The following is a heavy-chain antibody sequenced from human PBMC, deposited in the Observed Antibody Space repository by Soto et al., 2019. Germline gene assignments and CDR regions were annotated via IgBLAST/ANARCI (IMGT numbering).Heavy chain of an antibody. J-gene: IGHJ5*02. CDR2: LYYSGST. D-gene: IGHD1-1*01. CDR3: ARDRHNPFFAP. Sequence: SQTLSPTCSVADASRISVGYYRTRIRQSPGKGLEWIGYLYYSGSTYYNPSLESRVAISLDTSRSQFSLTLHSVTAADTALYYCARDRHNPFFAPRGHGTQVPVSS. V-gene: IGHV4-31*03. CDR1: DASRISVGYY.